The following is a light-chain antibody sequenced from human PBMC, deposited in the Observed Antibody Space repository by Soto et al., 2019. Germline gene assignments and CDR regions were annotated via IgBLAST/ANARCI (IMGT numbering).Light chain of an antibody. CDR2: SAS. Sequence: DIQLTQSPAFLSASVGDKVTITCRASQGISTYLAWYQQKPGKAPNLLIYSASTVQSWLPSRFSRSGSGTEFTLTISSLQPEDFATYFCQQYNSYPLTFGGGTKVEIK. J-gene: IGKJ4*01. CDR1: QGISTY. CDR3: QQYNSYPLT. V-gene: IGKV1-9*01.